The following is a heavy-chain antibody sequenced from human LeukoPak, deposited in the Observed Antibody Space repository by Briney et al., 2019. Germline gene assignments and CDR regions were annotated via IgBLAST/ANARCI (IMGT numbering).Heavy chain of an antibody. Sequence: SETLSLTCAVDGGSFSDYYCSWIRQPPGKWLEWMGEINHDGSNKYNPSLKSRVTISVDTSKNQFSLKLSSVTAADTAVYYCARGLDYYDSSGYRLPALGYWGQGTLVTVSS. D-gene: IGHD3-22*01. J-gene: IGHJ4*02. CDR3: ARGLDYYDSSGYRLPALGY. CDR1: GGSFSDYY. V-gene: IGHV4-34*01. CDR2: INHDGSN.